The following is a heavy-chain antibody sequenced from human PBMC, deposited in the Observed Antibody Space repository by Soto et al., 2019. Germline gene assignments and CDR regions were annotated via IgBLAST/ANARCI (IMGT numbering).Heavy chain of an antibody. CDR3: AKDRQGGGNFGALGDY. D-gene: IGHD3-16*01. J-gene: IGHJ4*01. Sequence: EVQLMESGGGLVQPGRSLRLSCAASGFTFDEYAMHLVRQVPGKGLEWVSSISWNGDNIGYADSVKGRFSISRDNARDSLYLQMNSMRAEDTAFYFCAKDRQGGGNFGALGDYWGHGTLVTVSS. CDR2: ISWNGDNI. V-gene: IGHV3-9*01. CDR1: GFTFDEYA.